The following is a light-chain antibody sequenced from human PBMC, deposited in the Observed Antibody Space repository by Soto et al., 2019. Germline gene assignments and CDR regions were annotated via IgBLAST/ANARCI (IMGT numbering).Light chain of an antibody. CDR2: GAT. V-gene: IGKV3-11*01. Sequence: EWTQSPRTLSVSGGDRAPLSCRASQRISNYLDWYQQKPGQAPRLLMYGATNRAPGIPARFIGSGSGTAVSLISISLQHADFSAYYFYQRTYSPPWTFGQGTKVDIK. CDR1: QRISNY. CDR3: YQRTYSPPWT. J-gene: IGKJ1*01.